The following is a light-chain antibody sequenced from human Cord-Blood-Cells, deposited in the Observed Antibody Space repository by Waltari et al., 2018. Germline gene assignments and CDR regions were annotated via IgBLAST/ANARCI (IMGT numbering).Light chain of an antibody. CDR1: QSVSSSY. V-gene: IGKV3-20*01. CDR2: GAS. Sequence: EIVLTQSPGTLSLSPGARATLSCRASQSVSSSYLAWYQQKPGQAPMLLIYGASSRATGIPDRFSGSGSGTDFTLTISRLEPEDFAVYYCQQYGSSFTFGPGTKVDIK. J-gene: IGKJ3*01. CDR3: QQYGSSFT.